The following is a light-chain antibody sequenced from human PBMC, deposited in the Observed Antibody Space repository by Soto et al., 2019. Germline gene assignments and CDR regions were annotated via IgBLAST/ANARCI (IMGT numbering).Light chain of an antibody. V-gene: IGKV1-5*03. CDR3: QQYDTYPAWT. CDR1: QSISRW. CDR2: QAS. J-gene: IGKJ1*01. Sequence: DIMMTQSPSTLSASVGERVTITCRASQSISRWLAWHQQKPGQAPKVLISQASRLDSGVPSRFSSSGSGTEFTLTISSLQPDYFASYYYQQYDTYPAWTFGQGTKVEIK.